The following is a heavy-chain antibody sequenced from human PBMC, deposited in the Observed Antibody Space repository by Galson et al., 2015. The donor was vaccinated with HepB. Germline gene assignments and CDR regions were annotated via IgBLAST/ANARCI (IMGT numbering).Heavy chain of an antibody. V-gene: IGHV3-15*01. CDR3: TTDVYYSTYWSWLDP. CDR2: IKSKTDGETT. D-gene: IGHD2-8*02. Sequence: LRLSCAASGFPFNNAWMTWVRQAPGMGLEWVGRIKSKTDGETTDYAAPVKGRFTISRDDSKNGLYLQMNSLKPEDTAVYYCTTDVYYSTYWSWLDPWGQGTLVTVSS. J-gene: IGHJ5*02. CDR1: GFPFNNAW.